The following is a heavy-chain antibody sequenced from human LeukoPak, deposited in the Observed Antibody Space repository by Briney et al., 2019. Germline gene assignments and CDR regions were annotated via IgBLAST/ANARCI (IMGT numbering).Heavy chain of an antibody. CDR2: ISSSSSYT. V-gene: IGHV3-11*06. CDR1: GFTFSDYY. J-gene: IGHJ6*02. Sequence: GGSLRLSCAASGFTFSDYYMSWIRQAPGKGLEWVSYISSSSSYTNYADSVKGRFTISRDNAESTLYLQMNSLRVEDTAVYYCTRGNYGMDVWGQGTTVTVSS. CDR3: TRGNYGMDV.